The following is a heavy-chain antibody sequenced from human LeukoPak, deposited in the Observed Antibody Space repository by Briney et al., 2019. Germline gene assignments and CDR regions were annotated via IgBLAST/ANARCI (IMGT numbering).Heavy chain of an antibody. Sequence: GGSLRLSCAASGFTFSSYSMNWVRQAPGKGLEWVSSISSSSSYIYYADSVKGRFTISRDNAKNSLYLQMNSLRAEDTAVYYCARAGLTVVTRDFDYWGQGTLVTVSS. CDR3: ARAGLTVVTRDFDY. CDR1: GFTFSSYS. D-gene: IGHD4-23*01. V-gene: IGHV3-21*01. J-gene: IGHJ4*02. CDR2: ISSSSSYI.